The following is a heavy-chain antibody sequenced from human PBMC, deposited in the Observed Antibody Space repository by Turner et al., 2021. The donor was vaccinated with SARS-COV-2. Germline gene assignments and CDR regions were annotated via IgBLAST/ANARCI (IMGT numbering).Heavy chain of an antibody. D-gene: IGHD3-10*01. V-gene: IGHV3-30*18. CDR2: ISFDGSNK. J-gene: IGHJ4*02. CDR3: ANLWFGELFDY. Sequence: QVQPVGSGGGGGQAGRSLRPPCAASGFTFSRYGMHWVRQAPGKGLEWVAVISFDGSNKYYADSAKGRFTISRDNSKNTLYLQMNSLRAEDTAVYYCANLWFGELFDYWGQGTLVTVSS. CDR1: GFTFSRYG.